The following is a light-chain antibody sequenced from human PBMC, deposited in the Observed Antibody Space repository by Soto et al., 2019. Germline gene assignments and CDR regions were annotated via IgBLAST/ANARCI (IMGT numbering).Light chain of an antibody. Sequence: KVLTQSPATHSVSLGERATLSCRAGQSVSSNLAWYQQKAGQAPRLLIYGASTRATGIPDRFSGSGSGTDFTLTISSLQPEDFATYYCQQSYSTPKTFGQGTKVDIK. CDR2: GAS. V-gene: IGKV3-15*01. J-gene: IGKJ1*01. CDR3: QQSYSTPKT. CDR1: QSVSSN.